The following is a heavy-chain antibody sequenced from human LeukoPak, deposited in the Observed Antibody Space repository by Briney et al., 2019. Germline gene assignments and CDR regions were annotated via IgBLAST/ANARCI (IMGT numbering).Heavy chain of an antibody. Sequence: PGGSLRLSCAASGFTFDGCTMHWVRQAPGKGLEWVSVISWDGGSTYYADSVKGRFTISRDNSKNSLYLQMNSLRTEDTALYYCAKDTVPYYYDSSGYDPGYMDVWGKGTTVTVSS. CDR3: AKDTVPYYYDSSGYDPGYMDV. CDR1: GFTFDGCT. J-gene: IGHJ6*03. D-gene: IGHD3-22*01. V-gene: IGHV3-43*01. CDR2: ISWDGGST.